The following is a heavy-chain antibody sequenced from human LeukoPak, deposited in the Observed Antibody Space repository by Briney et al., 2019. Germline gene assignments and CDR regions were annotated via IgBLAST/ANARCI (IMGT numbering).Heavy chain of an antibody. CDR2: INQAGSDK. J-gene: IGHJ4*02. Sequence: GGSLRLSCAASGFSFNNYWMSWVRQAPGKGLEWVANINQAGSDKYYLDSVKGRFTISRDNAKNSLYLQMNSLRAEDTAVYYCARVSTAVSLAIDSWGQGTLVTVST. D-gene: IGHD6-13*01. V-gene: IGHV3-7*02. CDR1: GFSFNNYW. CDR3: ARVSTAVSLAIDS.